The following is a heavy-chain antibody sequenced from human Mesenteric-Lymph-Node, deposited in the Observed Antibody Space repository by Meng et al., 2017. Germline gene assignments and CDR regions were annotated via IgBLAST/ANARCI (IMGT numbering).Heavy chain of an antibody. CDR1: GFTVSSNY. CDR3: ARCRYYDSSGYYYCDGMDV. V-gene: IGHV3-66*02. Sequence: GESLKISCAASGFTVSSNYMSWVRQAPGKGLEWVSVIYSGGSTYYADSVKGRFTISRDNSKNTLYLQMNSLRAEDTAVYYCARCRYYDSSGYYYCDGMDVWGQGTTVTVSS. D-gene: IGHD3-22*01. J-gene: IGHJ6*02. CDR2: IYSGGST.